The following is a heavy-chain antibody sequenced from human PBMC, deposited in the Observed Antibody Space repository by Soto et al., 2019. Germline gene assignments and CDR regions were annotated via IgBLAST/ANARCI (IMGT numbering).Heavy chain of an antibody. CDR1: GGSISSGGYS. Sequence: QLQLRESGSGLVKPSETLSLTCTVSGGSISSGGYSWSWIRQSPEKGLEWLGCIYPTGTTDYPPYLKCRVTISVDTSRNQFSLTLTSVTAADTAVYFCARAPPGPSPRWVLWGQGTTVTVSS. J-gene: IGHJ6*02. CDR3: ARAPPGPSPRWVL. D-gene: IGHD3-10*01. CDR2: IYPTGTT. V-gene: IGHV4-30-2*06.